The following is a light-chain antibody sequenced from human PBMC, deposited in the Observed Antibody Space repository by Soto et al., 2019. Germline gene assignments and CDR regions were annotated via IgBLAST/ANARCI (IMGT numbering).Light chain of an antibody. CDR1: QSVSSY. J-gene: IGKJ3*01. V-gene: IGKV3-11*01. CDR3: QQRSRA. CDR2: DAY. Sequence: EIVLTQSPATLSLSPGERATLSCRASQSVSSYLAWYQQKPGQAPRLLIYDAYNRATGIPARSSGSGSGTDFTLTIRSLAREEFAVYYCQQRSRAVGRGTKVAIK.